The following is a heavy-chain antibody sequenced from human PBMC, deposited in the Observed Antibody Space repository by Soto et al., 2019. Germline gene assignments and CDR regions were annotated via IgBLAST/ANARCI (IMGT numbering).Heavy chain of an antibody. CDR3: AREYSAWPLAYGLDV. D-gene: IGHD3-9*01. V-gene: IGHV3-21*01. CDR1: GFTFSTYS. CDR2: ISSRRDI. Sequence: GGSLRLSCVGSGFTFSTYSIDWVRQAPGKGLEWVSSISSRRDIYYADSVKGRFTISRDNAKNSVSLQMDSLRAEDTAVYYCAREYSAWPLAYGLDVWGQGTTVTVSS. J-gene: IGHJ6*02.